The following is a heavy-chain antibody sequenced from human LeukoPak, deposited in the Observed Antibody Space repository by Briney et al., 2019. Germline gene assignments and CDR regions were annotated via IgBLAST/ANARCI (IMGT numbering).Heavy chain of an antibody. J-gene: IGHJ4*02. D-gene: IGHD3-10*01. CDR3: ATEGKMVRGVYTDY. CDR2: FDPEDGET. CDR1: GYTLTELS. V-gene: IGHV1-24*01. Sequence: ASVKVSCKVSGYTLTELSMHWVRQAPGKGLEWMGRFDPEDGETIYATKFTGRVTMTADTSTDTVYMELSSLRSEDTAVYYCATEGKMVRGVYTDYWGQGTLVTVSS.